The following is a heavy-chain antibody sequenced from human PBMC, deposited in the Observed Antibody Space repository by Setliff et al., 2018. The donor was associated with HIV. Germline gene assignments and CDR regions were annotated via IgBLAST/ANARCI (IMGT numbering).Heavy chain of an antibody. V-gene: IGHV4-39*01. D-gene: IGHD1-7*01. Sequence: SETLSLTWVTVSSASISSHYSSHYWTWIRQSPGKGLEWIGSIYHSGSTYYNPSLKSRVTISVDTSKNQFSLKLSSVTAADTAVYYCARHGGITGTTDAFDIWGQGTMVTVSS. CDR2: IYHSGST. CDR3: ARHGGITGTTDAFDI. CDR1: SASISSHYSSHY. J-gene: IGHJ3*02.